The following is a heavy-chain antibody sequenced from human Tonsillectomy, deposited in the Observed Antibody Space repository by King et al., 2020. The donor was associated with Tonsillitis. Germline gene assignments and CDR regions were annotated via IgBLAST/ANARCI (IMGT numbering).Heavy chain of an antibody. V-gene: IGHV3-30*18. CDR1: GFTFSSYG. CDR2: ISYDGSNK. Sequence: QLVQSGGGVVQPGRSLRLSCAASGFTFSSYGMHWVRQAPGKGLEWMAVISYDGSNKYYEDSLKGRITISRDNSKNTLDLQMSSLRAEDTAVYYCAKDGGVKGITVFGFYGMDVWGQGTTVTVSS. CDR3: AKDGGVKGITVFGFYGMDV. D-gene: IGHD3-3*01. J-gene: IGHJ6*02.